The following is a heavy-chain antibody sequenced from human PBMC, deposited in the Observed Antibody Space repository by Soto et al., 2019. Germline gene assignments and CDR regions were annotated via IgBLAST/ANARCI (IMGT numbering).Heavy chain of an antibody. CDR3: AGRFDY. CDR2: IISSSRTI. Sequence: EVQLVESGGGLVQSGGSLGLSCAAAGCTFSNYNMNWVRQAPGKGLEWVSYIISSSRTIYNADSVKGRFTISRDNAKNSLYLQMNSLRTEDTAVYYCAGRFDYWGQGTLVTVSS. J-gene: IGHJ4*02. V-gene: IGHV3-48*01. CDR1: GCTFSNYN.